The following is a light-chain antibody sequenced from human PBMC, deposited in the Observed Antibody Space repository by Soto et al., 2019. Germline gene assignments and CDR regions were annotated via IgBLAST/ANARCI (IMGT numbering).Light chain of an antibody. CDR1: QSISSN. CDR3: QQYYNWYT. Sequence: EIMMTQSPATLSVSPGDRATFSCRASQSISSNLAWYQQKPGQAPRLLIYGASTRATGIPARFSGSGSGTEFTLTISSVQSEDFAVYCCQQYYNWYTFGQGTKLEIK. J-gene: IGKJ2*01. V-gene: IGKV3-15*01. CDR2: GAS.